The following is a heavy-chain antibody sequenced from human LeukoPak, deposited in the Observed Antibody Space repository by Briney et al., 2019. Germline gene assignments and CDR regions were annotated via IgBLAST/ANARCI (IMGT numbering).Heavy chain of an antibody. CDR3: ARAGTKVVAALGN. V-gene: IGHV1-2*02. Sequence: ASVKVSCKASGYTFTGYYMHWVRQAPGQGLEWMGWINPNSGGTNYAQKFQCRVTKTRDTSISTAYMELSRLRADDTAVYYCARAGTKVVAALGNWGQGTLVTVSS. J-gene: IGHJ4*02. D-gene: IGHD2-15*01. CDR2: INPNSGGT. CDR1: GYTFTGYY.